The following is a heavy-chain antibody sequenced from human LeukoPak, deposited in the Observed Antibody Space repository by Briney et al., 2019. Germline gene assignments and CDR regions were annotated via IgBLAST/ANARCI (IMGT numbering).Heavy chain of an antibody. CDR1: GGSFSGYY. Sequence: SETLSLTCAVYGGSFSGYYWSWIRQPPGKGLEWIGEINHSGSTNYNPSLKSRVTISVDTSKNQLSLKLSSVTAADTAVYYCARAFYSSSWYYWFDPWGQGTLVTVSS. CDR3: ARAFYSSSWYYWFDP. J-gene: IGHJ5*02. CDR2: INHSGST. D-gene: IGHD6-13*01. V-gene: IGHV4-34*01.